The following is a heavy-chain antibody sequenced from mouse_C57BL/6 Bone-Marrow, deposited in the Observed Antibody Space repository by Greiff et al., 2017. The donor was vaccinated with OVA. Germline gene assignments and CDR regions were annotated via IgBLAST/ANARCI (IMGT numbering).Heavy chain of an antibody. Sequence: QVQLQQPGAGLVRPGSSVKLSCKASGYTFTSYWMPWVQQRPKQGLEWIGNIDPSDSDTHYNQKFKDRVTLTVDKSSITAYMQLSSLTSEDSAVYDGASYWDCYFDDWGTGTTVTVSS. V-gene: IGHV1-52*01. D-gene: IGHD1-1*01. J-gene: IGHJ1*03. CDR3: ASYWDCYFDD. CDR2: IDPSDSDT. CDR1: GYTFTSYW.